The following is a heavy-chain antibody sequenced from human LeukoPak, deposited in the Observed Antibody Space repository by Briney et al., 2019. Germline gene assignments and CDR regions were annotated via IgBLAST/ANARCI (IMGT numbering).Heavy chain of an antibody. D-gene: IGHD2-21*01. CDR1: GFSLSSYA. V-gene: IGHV3-23*01. CDR3: AKAPVTSCRGAYCYPFDY. CDR2: ISSTDAGT. J-gene: IGHJ4*02. Sequence: GGSLRLSCAASGFSLSSYAMSWVRQAPGKGLEWVSAISSTDAGTYHADSVRGRFTISRDSSKNTLYLQMNSLRAEDAAVYYCAKAPVTSCRGAYCYPFDYWGQGTLVTVSS.